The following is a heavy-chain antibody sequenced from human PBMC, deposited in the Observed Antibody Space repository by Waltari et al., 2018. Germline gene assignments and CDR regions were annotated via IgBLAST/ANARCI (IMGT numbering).Heavy chain of an antibody. CDR1: GGSISSGGYY. CDR3: ARESVVTTLFDY. J-gene: IGHJ4*02. V-gene: IGHV4-31*03. Sequence: QVQLQESGPGLVKPSQTLSLTCTVSGGSISSGGYYWSWIRQHPGKGLEWIGYIYYRGSTYYNPALKSRVTISVDTSKNQFSLKLSSVTAADTAVYYCARESVVTTLFDYWGQGTLVTVSS. D-gene: IGHD4-17*01. CDR2: IYYRGST.